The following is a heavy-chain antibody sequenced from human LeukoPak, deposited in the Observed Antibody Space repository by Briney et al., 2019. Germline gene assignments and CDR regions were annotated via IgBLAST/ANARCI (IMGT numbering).Heavy chain of an antibody. D-gene: IGHD3-22*01. CDR3: AADTWLLNEDPDYYYYYMDV. CDR2: IVVGSGNT. CDR1: GFTFTSSA. J-gene: IGHJ6*03. Sequence: GTSVKVSCKASGFTFTSSAMQWVRQARGQRLEWIGWIVVGSGNTNYAQKFQERVTITRDMSTSTAYMELSSLRSEDTAVYYCAADTWLLNEDPDYYYYYMDVWGKGTTVTVSS. V-gene: IGHV1-58*02.